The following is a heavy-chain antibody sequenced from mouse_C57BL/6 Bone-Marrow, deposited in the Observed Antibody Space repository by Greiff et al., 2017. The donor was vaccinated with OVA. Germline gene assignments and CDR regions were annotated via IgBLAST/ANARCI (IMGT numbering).Heavy chain of an antibody. CDR2: IYPRDGST. Sequence: VPLQQSDAELVKPGASVKISCKVSGYTFTDHTIHWMKQRPEQGLEWIGYIYPRDGSTKYNEKFKGKATLTADKSSSTAYMQLNSLTSEDSAFYFCARSLYFYGRPWYFDVWGTGTTVTVSS. CDR3: ARSLYFYGRPWYFDV. V-gene: IGHV1-78*01. CDR1: GYTFTDHT. D-gene: IGHD1-1*01. J-gene: IGHJ1*03.